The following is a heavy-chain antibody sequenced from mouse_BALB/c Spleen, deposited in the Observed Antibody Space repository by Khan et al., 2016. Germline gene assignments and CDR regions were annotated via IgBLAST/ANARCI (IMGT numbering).Heavy chain of an antibody. CDR2: LFPGDGDA. J-gene: IGHJ3*01. CDR3: ARSPDGNNVGRLAY. V-gene: IGHV1-80*01. CDR1: GYAFSNYW. Sequence: QVQLQQSGAELLRPGSSVKISCKASGYAFSNYWMNWVKQRPGQGLEWIGQLFPGDGDANYNGKFKDQATLTADKSSSTAYIQLTSLTSEDSAVYVCARSPDGNNVGRLAYWGQGTLVTVSA. D-gene: IGHD2-1*01.